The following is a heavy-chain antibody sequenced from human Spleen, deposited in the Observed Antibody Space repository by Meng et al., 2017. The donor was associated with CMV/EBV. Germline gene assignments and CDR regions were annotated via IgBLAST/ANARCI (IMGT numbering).Heavy chain of an antibody. CDR1: GFTFSDYW. J-gene: IGHJ4*02. V-gene: IGHV3-7*03. CDR3: GTADF. D-gene: IGHD3-3*01. Sequence: GESLKISCVASGFTFSDYWMSWIRQAPGGGLEWVANIKQDGSEKYYVDSVKGRFTISRDNAKNSVFLQMNSLTADDTAVYYCGTADFWGQGTRVTVSS. CDR2: IKQDGSEK.